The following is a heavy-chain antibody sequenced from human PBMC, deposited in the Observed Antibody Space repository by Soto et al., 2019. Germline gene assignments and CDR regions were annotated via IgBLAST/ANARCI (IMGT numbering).Heavy chain of an antibody. CDR1: GFTFSSYG. V-gene: IGHV3-30*18. Sequence: GGSLRLSCAASGFTFSSYGMHWVRQAPGEGLGWVALISYDGSNKYYADSVKGRFTISRDYSKNTLYLQMNSLRAEDTAVYYCAKGPAIVLVPAAMNYYYGMDVWGQGTTVTVSS. D-gene: IGHD2-2*01. J-gene: IGHJ6*02. CDR2: ISYDGSNK. CDR3: AKGPAIVLVPAAMNYYYGMDV.